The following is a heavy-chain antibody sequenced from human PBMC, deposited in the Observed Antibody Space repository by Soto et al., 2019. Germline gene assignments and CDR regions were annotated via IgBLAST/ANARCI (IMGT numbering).Heavy chain of an antibody. D-gene: IGHD6-19*01. CDR1: GFTFNAYY. CDR2: IDPNSGGT. Sequence: ASVKVSCKTSGFTFNAYYIHWVRLAPGHGLEWMGWIDPNSGGTHYAPKFQGRVTMTRDTSISTAYMELSRLRSDDTAVYYCARVMRWGQWLVLWGQGTLVTVSS. J-gene: IGHJ4*02. CDR3: ARVMRWGQWLVL. V-gene: IGHV1-2*02.